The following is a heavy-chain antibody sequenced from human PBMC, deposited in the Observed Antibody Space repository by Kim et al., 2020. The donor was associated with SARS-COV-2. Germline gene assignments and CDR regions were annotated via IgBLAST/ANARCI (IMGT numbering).Heavy chain of an antibody. J-gene: IGHJ3*02. D-gene: IGHD6-13*01. CDR1: GFSFSNYG. V-gene: IGHV3-21*04. CDR2: LRSMIDYT. Sequence: GGSLRLSCASSGFSFSNYGMNWVRQAPGKGLEWVASLRSMIDYTYYAASIKGRFTISRDTTQNSLFLEIHSLRADAPAVYSSPSGAAADPFDIWGQGTVV. CDR3: PSGAAADPFDI.